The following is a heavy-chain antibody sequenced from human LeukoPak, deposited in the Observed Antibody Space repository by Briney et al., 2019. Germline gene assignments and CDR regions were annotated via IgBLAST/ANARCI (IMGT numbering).Heavy chain of an antibody. J-gene: IGHJ4*02. CDR2: ISSSSSTI. CDR1: GFTFSSYS. Sequence: PGGSLRLSCAASGFTFSSYSMNWVRQAPGKGLEWVSYISSSSSTIYYADSVKGRFTISRDNAKNSLYLQMNCLRAEDTAVYYCARDRSAVAGGYYFDYWGQGTLVTVSS. V-gene: IGHV3-48*01. D-gene: IGHD6-19*01. CDR3: ARDRSAVAGGYYFDY.